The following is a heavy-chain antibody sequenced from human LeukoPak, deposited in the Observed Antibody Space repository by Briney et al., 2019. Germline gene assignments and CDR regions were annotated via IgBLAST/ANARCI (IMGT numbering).Heavy chain of an antibody. J-gene: IGHJ5*01. Sequence: ASVKVSCKASGYTLTSYGISWVRQVPGQGLEWMGWISAYNGNTNYAQKLQGRVTMTTDTSTSTAYMELRSLRSDDTAVYYCARDLRRDESSNYYYIGWFDLWGQGTLVTVSS. D-gene: IGHD3-22*01. CDR3: ARDLRRDESSNYYYIGWFDL. V-gene: IGHV1-18*01. CDR1: GYTLTSYG. CDR2: ISAYNGNT.